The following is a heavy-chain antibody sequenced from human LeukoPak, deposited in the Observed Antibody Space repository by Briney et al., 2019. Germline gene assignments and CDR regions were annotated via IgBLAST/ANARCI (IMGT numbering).Heavy chain of an antibody. V-gene: IGHV4-59*02. CDR3: ARIESGGTYFYYYYMDV. CDR1: GDSGSSHY. D-gene: IGHD1-26*01. Sequence: WETLSLTCAVSGDSGSSHYWTWIRQPPGKGLEWIGYISLTGTTNYNHSLKSRITISVGPFKSQFSLILTSVTAADTAVYYCARIESGGTYFYYYYMDVWGKGTAVTVSS. CDR2: ISLTGTT. J-gene: IGHJ6*03.